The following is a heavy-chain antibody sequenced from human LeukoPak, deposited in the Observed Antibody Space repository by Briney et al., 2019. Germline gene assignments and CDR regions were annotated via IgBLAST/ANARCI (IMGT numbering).Heavy chain of an antibody. J-gene: IGHJ4*02. V-gene: IGHV3-7*01. Sequence: PGGSLRLSCAASGFTFDDYAMHWVRQAPGKGLEWVANIKQDGSEKYYVDSVKGRFTISRDNAKNSLYLQMNSLRAEDTAVYYCAAGYSSSWYDYWGQGTLVTVSS. D-gene: IGHD6-13*01. CDR2: IKQDGSEK. CDR3: AAGYSSSWYDY. CDR1: GFTFDDYA.